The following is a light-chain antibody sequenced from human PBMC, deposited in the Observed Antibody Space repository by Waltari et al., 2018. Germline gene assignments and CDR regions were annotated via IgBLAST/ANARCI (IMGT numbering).Light chain of an antibody. V-gene: IGKV4-1*01. CDR1: QIVLYSSNNKNY. CDR2: WAS. Sequence: DIVMTQSPDSLAVSLGERATINCKSSQIVLYSSNNKNYLACYQQKPGQPPKRLIYWASTRESGVPDRFSGSGSGTEFTLTISSLQAEDVAVYYCQQYYSTPMYTFGQGTKLEIK. CDR3: QQYYSTPMYT. J-gene: IGKJ2*01.